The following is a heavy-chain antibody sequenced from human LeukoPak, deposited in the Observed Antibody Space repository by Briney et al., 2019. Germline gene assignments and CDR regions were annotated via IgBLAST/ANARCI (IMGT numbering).Heavy chain of an antibody. D-gene: IGHD2-8*01. V-gene: IGHV1-2*02. Sequence: GASVMVSCKASGYTFTDYCIHWVRQAPGQGLEWMGWINPNSGDTNYAQNFQDRVTLTRDTSISTAYMELTNLRSDDTAVYYCARPNGAYYNWFDPWGQGTLVTVSS. J-gene: IGHJ5*02. CDR3: ARPNGAYYNWFDP. CDR2: INPNSGDT. CDR1: GYTFTDYC.